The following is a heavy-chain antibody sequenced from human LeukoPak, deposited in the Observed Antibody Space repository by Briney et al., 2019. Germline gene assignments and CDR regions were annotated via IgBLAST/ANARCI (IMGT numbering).Heavy chain of an antibody. J-gene: IGHJ4*02. V-gene: IGHV4-59*05. CDR2: IYYSGST. D-gene: IGHD3-3*01. Sequence: SETLSLTCTVSGGSISSYYWSWIRQPPGKGLEWIGSIYYSGSTYYNPSLKSRVTISVDTSKNQFSLKLSSVTAADTAVYYCASLLYDFWSGFLLYFDYWGQGTLVTVSS. CDR1: GGSISSYY. CDR3: ASLLYDFWSGFLLYFDY.